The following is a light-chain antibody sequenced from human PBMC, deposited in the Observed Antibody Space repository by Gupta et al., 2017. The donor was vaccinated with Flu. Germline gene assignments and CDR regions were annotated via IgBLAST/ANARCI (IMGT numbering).Light chain of an antibody. J-gene: IGKJ4*01. CDR3: QQYEATLALT. CDR1: QSLLFNSNSKNY. V-gene: IGKV4-1*01. CDR2: WAS. Sequence: LGERATINCRSSQSLLFNSNSKNYLAWYQQKPGQPPKLLIYWASTRESGVPDRFNGSGSGTDFTLTISSLQAEDVAVYYCQQYEATLALTFGGGTKVEIK.